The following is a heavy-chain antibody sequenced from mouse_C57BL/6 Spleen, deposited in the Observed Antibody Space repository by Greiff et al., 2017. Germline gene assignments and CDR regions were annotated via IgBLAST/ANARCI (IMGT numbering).Heavy chain of an antibody. V-gene: IGHV2-5*01. D-gene: IGHD3-1*01. CDR3: AKRGAMSYAMDY. J-gene: IGHJ4*01. CDR2: IWRGGST. CDR1: GFSLTSYG. Sequence: VKLQESGPGLVQPSQSLSITCTVSGFSLTSYGVHWVRQSPGKGLEWLGVIWRGGSTDYNAAFMSRLSITKDNSKSQVFFKMNSLQADDTAIYYCAKRGAMSYAMDYWGQGTSVTVSS.